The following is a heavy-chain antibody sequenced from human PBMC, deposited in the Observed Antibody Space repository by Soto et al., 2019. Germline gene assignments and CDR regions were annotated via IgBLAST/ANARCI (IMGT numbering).Heavy chain of an antibody. V-gene: IGHV4-4*02. CDR1: GGSISSSNW. D-gene: IGHD6-19*01. J-gene: IGHJ6*02. CDR2: IYHSGST. Sequence: PSETLSLTCAVSGGSISSSNWWSWVRQPPGKGLEWIGEIYHSGSTNYNPSPKSRVTISVDKSKNQFSLKLSSVTAADTAVYYCARDRVAVAAYGMDVWGQGTTVTVSS. CDR3: ARDRVAVAAYGMDV.